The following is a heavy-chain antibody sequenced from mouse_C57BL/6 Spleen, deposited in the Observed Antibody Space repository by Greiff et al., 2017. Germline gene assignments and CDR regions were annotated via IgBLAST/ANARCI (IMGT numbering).Heavy chain of an antibody. CDR2: MYPGRGNT. Sequence: QVQLKESGAELVRPGASVKLSCKASGYTFTDYYINWVKQRPGQGLEWIARMYPGRGNTYYNEKFKGKATLTAEKSSSTAYMQLSRLTSEDSAVYFCARGDVYYCSSYIYWYFDVWGTGTTVTVSS. V-gene: IGHV1-76*01. CDR3: ARGDVYYCSSYIYWYFDV. D-gene: IGHD1-1*01. J-gene: IGHJ1*03. CDR1: GYTFTDYY.